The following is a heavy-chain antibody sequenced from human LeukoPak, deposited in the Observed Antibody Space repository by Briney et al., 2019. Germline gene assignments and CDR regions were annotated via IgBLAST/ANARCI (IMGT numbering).Heavy chain of an antibody. D-gene: IGHD2-2*02. CDR1: GGSISSSSYY. Sequence: PSETLSLTCTVSGGSISSSSYYWGWIRQPPGKGLEWIGSIYYSGSTYYNPSLKSRVTISVDTSKNQFSLKLSSVTAADTAVYYCARVRMGVPAAIDYYYYMDVWGKGTTVTISS. CDR2: IYYSGST. V-gene: IGHV4-39*07. J-gene: IGHJ6*03. CDR3: ARVRMGVPAAIDYYYYMDV.